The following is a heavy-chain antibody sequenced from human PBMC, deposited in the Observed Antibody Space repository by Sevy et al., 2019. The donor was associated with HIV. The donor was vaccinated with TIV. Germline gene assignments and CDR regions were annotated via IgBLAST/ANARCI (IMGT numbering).Heavy chain of an antibody. J-gene: IGHJ4*02. CDR3: ARVAVSYCTNDCYHRFDY. V-gene: IGHV3-30-3*01. CDR2: ISYDGTHK. CDR1: GFSFSHYA. Sequence: GGSLRLSCAASGFSFSHYAFLWVRQAPGKGLEWVSLISYDGTHKYYADSVKGRFTISRDNSKNTLFLQMTNMKPDDTAVYYCARVAVSYCTNDCYHRFDYWGQGTLATVSS. D-gene: IGHD2-8*01.